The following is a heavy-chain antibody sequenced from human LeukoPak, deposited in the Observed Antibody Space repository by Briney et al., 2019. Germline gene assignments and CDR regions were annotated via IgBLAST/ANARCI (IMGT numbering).Heavy chain of an antibody. CDR1: GFTVSTIY. CDR2: VYSGGST. Sequence: PGGSLRLSCAASGFTVSTIYMSWVRQAPGKGLEWVSVVYSGGSTYYADSVKGRFTISRDNSKNTLYLQLSSVRAEDTAVYYCARHLGVISKGVYYYYYGLVVWAQGTTVSVSS. CDR3: ARHLGVISKGVYYYYYGLVV. V-gene: IGHV3-66*04. D-gene: IGHD3-3*01. J-gene: IGHJ6*02.